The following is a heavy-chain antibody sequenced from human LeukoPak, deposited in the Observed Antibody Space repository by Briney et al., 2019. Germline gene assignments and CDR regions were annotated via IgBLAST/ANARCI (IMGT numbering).Heavy chain of an antibody. CDR3: ARVGENYYDSSPDAFDI. CDR2: IYHSGST. V-gene: IGHV4-38-2*02. CDR1: GYSISSGYY. J-gene: IGHJ3*02. D-gene: IGHD3-22*01. Sequence: SETLSLTCTVSGYSISSGYYWGWIRQPPGKGLEWIGSIYHSGSTYYNPSLKSRVTISVDTSKNQFSLKLSSVTAADTAVYYCARVGENYYDSSPDAFDIWGQGTMVTVSS.